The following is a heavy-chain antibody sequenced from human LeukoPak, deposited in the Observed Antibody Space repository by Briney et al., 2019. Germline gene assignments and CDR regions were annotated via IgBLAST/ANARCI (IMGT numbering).Heavy chain of an antibody. CDR2: IYYSGST. D-gene: IGHD6-13*01. Sequence: SETLSLTCTVSGGSISSSSYYRGWIRQPPGKGLEWIGSIYYSGSTYYNPSPKSRVTISVDTSKNQFSLKLSSVTAADTAVYYCARHLNTYRYSSSWYLNWFDPWGQGTLVTVSS. V-gene: IGHV4-39*01. J-gene: IGHJ5*02. CDR1: GGSISSSSYY. CDR3: ARHLNTYRYSSSWYLNWFDP.